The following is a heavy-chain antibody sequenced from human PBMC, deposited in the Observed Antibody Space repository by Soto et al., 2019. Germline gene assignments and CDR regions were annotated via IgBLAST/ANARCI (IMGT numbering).Heavy chain of an antibody. V-gene: IGHV1-46*01. CDR2: INPSGGST. Sequence: ASVKVSCKASGYTFTSYYMHWVRQAPGQGLEWMGIINPSGGSTSYAQKFQGRVTITRDTSTSTVYMELSSLRSEDTAVYYCAISRTVTTRWFDPWGQGTLVTVSS. J-gene: IGHJ5*02. D-gene: IGHD4-4*01. CDR1: GYTFTSYY. CDR3: AISRTVTTRWFDP.